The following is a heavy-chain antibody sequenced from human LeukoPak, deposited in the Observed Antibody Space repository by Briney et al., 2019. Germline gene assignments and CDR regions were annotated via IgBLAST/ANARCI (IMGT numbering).Heavy chain of an antibody. CDR2: ISSSSSYI. V-gene: IGHV3-21*01. D-gene: IGHD3-16*01. CDR1: GFTFSSYS. CDR3: ARSGAMITFGGVTQD. J-gene: IGHJ4*02. Sequence: GGSLRLSCAASGFTFSSYSMNWVSQAPGKGLEWVSSISSSSSYIYYADSVKGRFTISRDNAKNSLYLQMNSLRAEDTAVYYCARSGAMITFGGVTQDWGQGTLVTVSS.